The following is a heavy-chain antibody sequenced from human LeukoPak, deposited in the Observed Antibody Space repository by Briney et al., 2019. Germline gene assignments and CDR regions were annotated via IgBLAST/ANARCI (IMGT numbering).Heavy chain of an antibody. J-gene: IGHJ4*02. Sequence: GGSLRLSCAASGFTLSSYAMSWVRQAPGKGLEWVSDINWSGVTIVYADSVKGRFTISRDNAKNSLYLQMNSLRAADTALYYCARHRVNSGSYLPLDYWGQGTLVTVSS. CDR3: ARHRVNSGSYLPLDY. CDR1: GFTLSSYA. D-gene: IGHD1-26*01. CDR2: INWSGVTI. V-gene: IGHV3-20*04.